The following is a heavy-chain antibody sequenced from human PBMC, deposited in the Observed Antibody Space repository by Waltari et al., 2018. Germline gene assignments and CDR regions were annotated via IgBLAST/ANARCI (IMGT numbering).Heavy chain of an antibody. CDR2: IIPIFGTA. CDR3: ARAVVVPAAMTSYYYYGMDV. J-gene: IGHJ6*02. V-gene: IGHV1-69*05. CDR1: GGTFSSYA. Sequence: QVQLVQSGAEVKKPGSSVKVSCKASGGTFSSYAISWVRQAPGQGLEWMGGIIPIFGTANYAQKFQGRVTITTDESTSTAYMELSSLRSEDTAVYYCARAVVVPAAMTSYYYYGMDVWGQGTTVTVSS. D-gene: IGHD2-2*01.